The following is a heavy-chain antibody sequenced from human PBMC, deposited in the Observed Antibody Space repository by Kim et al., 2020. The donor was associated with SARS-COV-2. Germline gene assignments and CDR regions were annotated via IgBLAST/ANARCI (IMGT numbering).Heavy chain of an antibody. CDR2: ISAYNGNT. Sequence: ASVKVSCKASGYTITSYGISWVRQAPGQGLEWMGWISAYNGNTNYAQKLQGRVTMTTDTSTSTAYMELRSLRSDDTAVYYCAIDHMITFGGVIASFDYWGQGTLVTVSS. V-gene: IGHV1-18*04. J-gene: IGHJ4*02. CDR1: GYTITSYG. D-gene: IGHD3-16*02. CDR3: AIDHMITFGGVIASFDY.